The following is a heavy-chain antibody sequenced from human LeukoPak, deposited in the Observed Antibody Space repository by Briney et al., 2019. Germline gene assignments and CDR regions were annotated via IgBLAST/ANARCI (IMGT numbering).Heavy chain of an antibody. CDR3: VRSNSGGTCVDY. Sequence: PGGSLRLSCAASGFTFSSYAMSWVRQAPGKGLERISSISSSSGRYMYYADSVKGRFTISRDNAKSSLYLQMNSLRAEDTAVYFCVRSNSGGTCVDYWGQGSLVTVSS. CDR2: ISSSSGRYM. CDR1: GFTFSSYA. J-gene: IGHJ4*02. V-gene: IGHV3-21*01. D-gene: IGHD2-15*01.